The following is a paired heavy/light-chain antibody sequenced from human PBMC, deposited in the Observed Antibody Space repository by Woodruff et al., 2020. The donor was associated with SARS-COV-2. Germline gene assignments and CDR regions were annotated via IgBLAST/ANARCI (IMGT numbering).Light chain of an antibody. Sequence: AIRMTQSPSSFSASTGDRVTITCRASQGISSYLAWYQQKPGKAPKLLIYAASTLQSGVPSRFSGSGSGTDFTLTISCLQSEDFATYYCQQYYSYPPLTFGGGTKVEIK. V-gene: IGKV1-8*01. J-gene: IGKJ4*01. CDR1: QGISSY. CDR3: QQYYSYPPLT. CDR2: AAS.
Heavy chain of an antibody. D-gene: IGHD2-15*01. Sequence: EVQLLESGGGLVQPGGSLRLSCAASGFTFSSYAMSWVRQAPGKGLEWVSAISGSGGSTYYADSVKGRFTISRDNSKNTLYLQMNSLRAEDTAVYYCAKDRPSLLAATPAEPFDYWGQGTLVTVSS. J-gene: IGHJ4*02. CDR3: AKDRPSLLAATPAEPFDY. V-gene: IGHV3-23*01. CDR1: GFTFSSYA. CDR2: ISGSGGST.